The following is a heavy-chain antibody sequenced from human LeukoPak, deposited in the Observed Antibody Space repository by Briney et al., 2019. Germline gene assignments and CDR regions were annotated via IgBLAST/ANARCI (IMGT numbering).Heavy chain of an antibody. CDR2: MNPNSGNT. J-gene: IGHJ6*02. CDR3: ARDGYYDFWSGYYNYYGMDV. D-gene: IGHD3-3*01. Sequence: GASVKVSCKASGGTFSSYAINWVRQATGQGLEWMGWMNPNSGNTGYAQKFQGRVTMTRNTSISTAYMELSSLRSEDTAVYYCARDGYYDFWSGYYNYYGMDVWGQGTTVTVSS. CDR1: GGTFSSYA. V-gene: IGHV1-8*02.